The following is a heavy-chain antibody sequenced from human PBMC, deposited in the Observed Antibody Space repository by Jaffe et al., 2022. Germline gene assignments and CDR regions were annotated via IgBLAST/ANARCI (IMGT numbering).Heavy chain of an antibody. Sequence: EVQLVESGGGLVQPGGSLRLSCAASGFTFSSYEMNWVRQAPGKGLEWVSYISSSGSTIYYADSVKGRFTISRDNAKNSLYLQMNSLRAEDTAVYYCARVPNVLLKYYFDYWGQGTLVTVSS. J-gene: IGHJ4*02. CDR3: ARVPNVLLKYYFDY. CDR1: GFTFSSYE. V-gene: IGHV3-48*03. D-gene: IGHD3-10*01. CDR2: ISSSGSTI.